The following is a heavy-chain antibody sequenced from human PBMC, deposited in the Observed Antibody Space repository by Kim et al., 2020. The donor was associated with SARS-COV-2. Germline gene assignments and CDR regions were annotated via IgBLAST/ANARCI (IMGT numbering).Heavy chain of an antibody. Sequence: GGSLRLSCVVSGFTFSNYGMDWVRQAPGKALEWVSGIRYNGERTYYADPVKGRFTISRDDSKSIVFLQMNSLRAEDTAVYYCARGAGRWGQDPFDIWGQGTMVTVSS. CDR1: GFTFSNYG. V-gene: IGHV3-23*01. CDR2: IRYNGERT. CDR3: ARGAGRWGQDPFDI. J-gene: IGHJ3*02. D-gene: IGHD3-16*01.